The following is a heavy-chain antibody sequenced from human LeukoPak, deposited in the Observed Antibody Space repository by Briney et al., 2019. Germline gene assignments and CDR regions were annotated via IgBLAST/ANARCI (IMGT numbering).Heavy chain of an antibody. CDR1: GGSISSSSYY. CDR2: IYYSGST. J-gene: IGHJ4*02. V-gene: IGHV4-39*07. D-gene: IGHD1-26*01. CDR3: ARDLGYSGSYSDY. Sequence: PSETLSLTCTVSGGSISSSSYYWGWIRQPPGKGLEWIGGIYYSGSTYYNPSLKSRVTISVDTSKNQFSLKLSSVTAADTAVYYCARDLGYSGSYSDYWGQGTLVTVSS.